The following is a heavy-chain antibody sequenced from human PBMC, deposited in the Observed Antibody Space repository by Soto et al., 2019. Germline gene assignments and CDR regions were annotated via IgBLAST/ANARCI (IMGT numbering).Heavy chain of an antibody. CDR1: GYSFTTYW. CDR3: AREGYYSDSSGYHQVPFDY. Sequence: EVQLVQSGAEVKKPGESLKISCKGSGYSFTTYWIGWVRQMPGKGPEWMGIIYPDDSDTKYSRSFQGQVSISADKSIMCTSLQWSSLKASDTAMYDWAREGYYSDSSGYHQVPFDYWGQGTVVTVSS. CDR2: IYPDDSDT. D-gene: IGHD3-22*01. V-gene: IGHV5-51*03. J-gene: IGHJ4*02.